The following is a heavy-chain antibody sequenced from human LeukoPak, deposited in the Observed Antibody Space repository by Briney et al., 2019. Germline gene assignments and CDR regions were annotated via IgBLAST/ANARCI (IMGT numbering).Heavy chain of an antibody. CDR3: ARLYSGYEFVDY. V-gene: IGHV4-31*03. D-gene: IGHD5-12*01. CDR1: GGSISSGGYY. Sequence: SQTLSLTCTVSGGSISSGGYYWRWIRQHPGKGLEWIEYIYYSGSTYYNPSLKSRITISVDTSKNQFSLKLSSVTAADTAVYYCARLYSGYEFVDYWGQGTLVTVSS. J-gene: IGHJ4*02. CDR2: IYYSGST.